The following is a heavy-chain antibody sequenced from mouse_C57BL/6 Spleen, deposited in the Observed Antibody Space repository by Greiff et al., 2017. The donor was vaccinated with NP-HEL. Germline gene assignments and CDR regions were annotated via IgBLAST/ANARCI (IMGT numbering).Heavy chain of an antibody. Sequence: QVQLQQPGAELVKPGASVKMSCKASGYTFTSYWITWVKQRPGQGLEWIGDIYPGSGSTNYNEKLKSKATLTVDTSSSTAYMQLSRLTSEDSAVYYCARITTVVATSDSMDYWGQGTSVTVSS. J-gene: IGHJ4*01. D-gene: IGHD1-1*01. V-gene: IGHV1-55*01. CDR2: IYPGSGST. CDR3: ARITTVVATSDSMDY. CDR1: GYTFTSYW.